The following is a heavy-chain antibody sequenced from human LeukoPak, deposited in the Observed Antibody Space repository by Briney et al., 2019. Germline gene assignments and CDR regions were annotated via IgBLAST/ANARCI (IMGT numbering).Heavy chain of an antibody. CDR1: GFIFDDYA. V-gene: IGHV3-9*01. Sequence: GGSLRLSCAASGFIFDDYAMPWVRQAPGKGLEWVSGISWNSGSIHYVDSVKGRFTVSRDNAKNSLYLQMNSLRAEDTALYYCARVTDGYNFFDGMDVWGQGTTVTVSS. CDR3: ARVTDGYNFFDGMDV. J-gene: IGHJ6*01. CDR2: ISWNSGSI. D-gene: IGHD5-24*01.